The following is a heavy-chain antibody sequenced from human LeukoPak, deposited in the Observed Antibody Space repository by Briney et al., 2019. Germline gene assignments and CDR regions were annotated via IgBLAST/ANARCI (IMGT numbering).Heavy chain of an antibody. V-gene: IGHV4-61*02. CDR2: IYTSGST. CDR3: ARDPYYDFWSGYYSPAFDI. J-gene: IGHJ3*02. CDR1: GGSISSGSYY. Sequence: SETLSLTCTVSGGSISSGSYYWSWIRQPAGKGLERIGRIYTSGSTNCNPSLKSRVTISVDTSKNQFSLKLSSVTAADTAVYYCARDPYYDFWSGYYSPAFDIWGQGTMVTVSS. D-gene: IGHD3-3*01.